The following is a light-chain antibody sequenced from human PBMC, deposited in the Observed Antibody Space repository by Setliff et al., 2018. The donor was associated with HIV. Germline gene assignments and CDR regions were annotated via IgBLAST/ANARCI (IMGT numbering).Light chain of an antibody. CDR3: CSYTTDSGV. V-gene: IGLV2-23*02. CDR2: EVT. Sequence: QSVLAQPASVSGSPGQSITISCTGTNSDVGSYNFVSWYQQYPGKAPKLMIYEVTKRPSGVSNRFSGSKSGNTASLTISGLQAEDEADYYCCSYTTDSGVFGTGTKVTVL. CDR1: NSDVGSYNF. J-gene: IGLJ1*01.